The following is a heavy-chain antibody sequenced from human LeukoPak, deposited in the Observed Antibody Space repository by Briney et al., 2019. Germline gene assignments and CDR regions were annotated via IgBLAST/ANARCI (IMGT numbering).Heavy chain of an antibody. D-gene: IGHD5-18*01. CDR1: GFTFSSYS. CDR3: ARDSAAMARHYFDY. CDR2: ISYDGSNK. Sequence: GGSLRLSCAASGFTFSSYSMNWVRQAPGKGLEWVAVISYDGSNKYYADSVKGRFTISRDNSKNTLYLQMNSLRAEDTAVYYCARDSAAMARHYFDYWGQGTLVTVSS. V-gene: IGHV3-30*03. J-gene: IGHJ4*02.